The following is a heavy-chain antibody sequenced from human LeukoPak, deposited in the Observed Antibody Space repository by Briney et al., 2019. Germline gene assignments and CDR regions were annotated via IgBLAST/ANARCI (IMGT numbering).Heavy chain of an antibody. CDR1: GFTFSSYA. D-gene: IGHD5-24*01. CDR2: ISGSGGST. V-gene: IGHV3-23*01. Sequence: PGGSLRLSCAASGFTFSSYAMSWVRQAPGKGLEWVSAISGSGGSTYYADSVKGRFTISRDNSKNTLYLQMNSLRAEDTAVYYCASRDGYTNTELYYYGMDVWGQGTTVTVSS. J-gene: IGHJ6*02. CDR3: ASRDGYTNTELYYYGMDV.